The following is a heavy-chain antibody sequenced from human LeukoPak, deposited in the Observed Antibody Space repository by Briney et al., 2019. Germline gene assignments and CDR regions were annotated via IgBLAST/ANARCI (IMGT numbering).Heavy chain of an antibody. CDR2: IYHSGST. CDR1: GGSISSSNW. J-gene: IGHJ4*02. Sequence: SETLSLTCAVSGGSISSSNWWSWVRQPPGKGLEWIGEIYHSGSTNYNPSLKSRVTISVDKSKNQFSLKLSSVTAADTAVYYCARQEWELLRSFDYWGQGTLVTVSS. CDR3: ARQEWELLRSFDY. V-gene: IGHV4-4*02. D-gene: IGHD1-26*01.